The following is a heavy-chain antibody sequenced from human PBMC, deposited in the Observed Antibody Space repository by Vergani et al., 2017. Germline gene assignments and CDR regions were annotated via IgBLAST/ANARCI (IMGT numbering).Heavy chain of an antibody. CDR2: ISYSGST. V-gene: IGHV4-39*07. D-gene: IGHD3-22*01. J-gene: IGHJ4*02. CDR3: ASGYYDSSGYYPPDY. CDR1: GGSLSSSSYY. Sequence: QLQLQESGPGLVKPSETLSLTCTVSGGSLSSSSYYWGWIRQPPGKGLEWIGSISYSGSTYYNPSLKSLVTISVDTSKNQFSLKLSSVTAADTAVYYCASGYYDSSGYYPPDYWGQGTLVTVSS.